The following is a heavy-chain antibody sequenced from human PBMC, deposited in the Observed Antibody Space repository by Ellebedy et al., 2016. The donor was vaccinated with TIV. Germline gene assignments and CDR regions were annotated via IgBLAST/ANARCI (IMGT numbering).Heavy chain of an antibody. CDR2: MRQDGNDK. Sequence: GESLKISCAASGFSFRSYWMSWVRQAPGKGLEWVANMRQDGNDKYYVDSVRGRFTISRDNAENSLYLQMNSLRAEDTAVYYCATDGSYGDYLSPAHAFENWGQGTMVTVSS. CDR1: GFSFRSYW. J-gene: IGHJ3*02. CDR3: ATDGSYGDYLSPAHAFEN. V-gene: IGHV3-7*01. D-gene: IGHD4-17*01.